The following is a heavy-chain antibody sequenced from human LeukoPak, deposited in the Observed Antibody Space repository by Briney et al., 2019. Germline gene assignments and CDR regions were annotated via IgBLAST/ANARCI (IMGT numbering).Heavy chain of an antibody. J-gene: IGHJ4*02. V-gene: IGHV3-21*01. D-gene: IGHD3-22*01. CDR3: ARRGYYDSSGYDY. CDR1: GFVLSSYA. CDR2: ISGSSRDI. Sequence: GGSLRLSCAASGFVLSSYAMSWVRQAPGKGLEWVSSISGSSRDIYYAGSVKGRFTISRYNAKNSLYLQMNSLRAEDTAVYYCARRGYYDSSGYDYWGQGTLVTVSS.